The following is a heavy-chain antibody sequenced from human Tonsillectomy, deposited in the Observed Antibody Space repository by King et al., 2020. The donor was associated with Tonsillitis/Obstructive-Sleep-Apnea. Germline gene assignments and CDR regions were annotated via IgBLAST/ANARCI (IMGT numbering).Heavy chain of an antibody. CDR2: IWYDGSNK. J-gene: IGHJ4*02. D-gene: IGHD3-22*01. CDR1: GFTFSNYG. CDR3: ARGLYESIVYPAY. Sequence: VQLVESGGGVVQPGTSLRLSCAASGFTFSNYGMHWVRQAPGKGLEWVAVIWYDGSNKYYADSVKGRFTISRDNSKNTLFLQMNSLRAEDTTMYYCARGLYESIVYPAYCGQGTLVTVSS. V-gene: IGHV3-33*01.